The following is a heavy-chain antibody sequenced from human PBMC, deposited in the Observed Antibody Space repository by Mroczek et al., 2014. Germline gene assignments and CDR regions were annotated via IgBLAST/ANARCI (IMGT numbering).Heavy chain of an antibody. CDR3: AKGEDTAMVNYFDY. J-gene: IGHJ4*02. D-gene: IGHD5-18*01. CDR2: ISWNSGSI. CDR1: GFTFDDYA. Sequence: EVQLVESGGGLVQPGRSLRLSCAASGFTFDDYAMHWVRQAPGKGLEWVSGISWNSGSIGYADSVKGRFTISRDNAKNSLYLQMNSLRAEDTALYYCAKGEDTAMVNYFDYWGQGTLVTVSS. V-gene: IGHV3-9*01.